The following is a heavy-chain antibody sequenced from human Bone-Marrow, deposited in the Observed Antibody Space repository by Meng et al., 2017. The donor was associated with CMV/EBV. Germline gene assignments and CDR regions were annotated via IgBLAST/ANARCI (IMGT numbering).Heavy chain of an antibody. V-gene: IGHV3-11*01. CDR1: GFTFSDYY. D-gene: IGHD2-2*01. CDR3: ARSVVPDGRSWIDY. CDR2: ISSSGSTI. J-gene: IGHJ4*02. Sequence: GESLKISCAASGFTFSDYYMSWIRQAPGKGLEWVSYISSSGSTIYYADAVKGRFTISRDNAKNSLYLQMNSLRAEDTAVYYCARSVVPDGRSWIDYWGQGSMVTVAS.